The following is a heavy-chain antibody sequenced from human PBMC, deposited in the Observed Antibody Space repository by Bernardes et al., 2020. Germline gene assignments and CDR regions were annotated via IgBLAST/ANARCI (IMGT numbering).Heavy chain of an antibody. CDR3: ARTALVQVPSSSLPFFGS. CDR2: INHSGST. J-gene: IGHJ4*02. V-gene: IGHV4-34*01. Sequence: SETLSLTCAVYGGSFSGYYWSWIRQPPGKGLEWIGEINHSGSTNYNPSLKSRVTISVDTSKNQFSLKLSSVTAADTAVYYCARTALVQVPSSSLPFFGSWGQGTLVTVSS. CDR1: GGSFSGYY. D-gene: IGHD6-6*01.